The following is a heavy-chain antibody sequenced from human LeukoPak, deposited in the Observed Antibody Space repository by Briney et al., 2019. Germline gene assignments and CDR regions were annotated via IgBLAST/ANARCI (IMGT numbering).Heavy chain of an antibody. CDR1: GYTFTSYD. D-gene: IGHD3-10*02. CDR3: ARGNVLLVSHVPFDI. CDR2: IIPIFGTA. J-gene: IGHJ3*02. V-gene: IGHV1-69*06. Sequence: GASVKVSCKASGYTFTSYDINWVRQATGQGLECMGGIIPIFGTANYAQKFQGRVTITADTSTSTAYMELRSLRSDDTAVYYCARGNVLLVSHVPFDIWGQGTMVTVSS.